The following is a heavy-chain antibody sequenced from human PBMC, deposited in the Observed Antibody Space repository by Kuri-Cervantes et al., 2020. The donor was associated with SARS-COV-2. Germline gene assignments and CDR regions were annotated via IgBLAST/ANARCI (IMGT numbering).Heavy chain of an antibody. V-gene: IGHV3-73*01. Sequence: GESLKISCVASGFVFSDSAIHWVRQASGKGLEWVGRIRSKTNSHATSYAASVKGRFTISRDDSKHTAFLQMNGLKTEDTAVYYCARDVLGQPLDYWGQGTLVTVSS. J-gene: IGHJ4*02. CDR2: IRSKTNSHAT. CDR3: ARDVLGQPLDY. D-gene: IGHD3-3*02. CDR1: GFVFSDSA.